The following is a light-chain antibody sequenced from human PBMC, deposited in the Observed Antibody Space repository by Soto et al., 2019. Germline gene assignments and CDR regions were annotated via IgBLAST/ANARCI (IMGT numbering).Light chain of an antibody. Sequence: QSALTQPPSASGSPGQSVAISCTGTSSDVGGYNYVSWYQQPPGKAPKLIIYEVTKRPSGVPDRFSGSKSGNTASLTVSGLQAEDEADYYCSSYAGSGTFVFGTGTKLTVL. CDR3: SSYAGSGTFV. CDR2: EVT. J-gene: IGLJ1*01. V-gene: IGLV2-8*01. CDR1: SSDVGGYNY.